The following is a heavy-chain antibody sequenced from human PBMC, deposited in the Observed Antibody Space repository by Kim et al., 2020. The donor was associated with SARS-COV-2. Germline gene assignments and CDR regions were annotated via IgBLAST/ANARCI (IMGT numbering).Heavy chain of an antibody. J-gene: IGHJ4*02. V-gene: IGHV4-39*01. CDR1: GGSISSSSYY. D-gene: IGHD6-13*01. Sequence: SETLSLTCTVSGGSISSSSYYWGWIRQPPGKGLEWIGSIYYSGSTYYNPSLKSRVTISVDTSKNQFSLKLSSVTAADTAVYYCARLLAVGEYSSREFDYWGQGTLVTVSS. CDR2: IYYSGST. CDR3: ARLLAVGEYSSREFDY.